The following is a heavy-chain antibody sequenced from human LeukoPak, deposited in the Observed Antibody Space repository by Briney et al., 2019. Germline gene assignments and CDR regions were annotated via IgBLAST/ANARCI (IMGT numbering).Heavy chain of an antibody. CDR1: GGTFRGYY. CDR2: IYYSGST. D-gene: IGHD4-23*01. Sequence: PSETLSLTCAVSGGTFRGYYWSWIRQPPGKGLEWIGYIYYSGSTNYNPSLKSRVTISVDTSKDQFSLRLSTASAADTAVYYCARGDSTVGLAYWGQGTLVTVSS. V-gene: IGHV4-59*08. J-gene: IGHJ4*02. CDR3: ARGDSTVGLAY.